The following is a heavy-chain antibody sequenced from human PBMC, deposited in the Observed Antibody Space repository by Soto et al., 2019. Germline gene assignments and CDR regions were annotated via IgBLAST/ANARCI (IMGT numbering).Heavy chain of an antibody. CDR2: INPNSGGI. D-gene: IGHD2-2*02. CDR3: ARGGSVGVEPAATPGFAH. CDR1: GYTFTGYY. V-gene: IGHV1-2*02. Sequence: GASVKVSCKASGYTFTGYYMHWVRQAPGQGLEWMGWINPNSGGINYAQKFQGRVTMTRDTSFNSAYMELSRLRSDDTGMYYCARGGSVGVEPAATPGFAHWGQGSMVTVSS. J-gene: IGHJ5*02.